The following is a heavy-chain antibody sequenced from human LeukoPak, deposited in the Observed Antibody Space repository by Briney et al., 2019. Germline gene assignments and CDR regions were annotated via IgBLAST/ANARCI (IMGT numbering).Heavy chain of an antibody. V-gene: IGHV5-51*01. D-gene: IGHD2-2*01. J-gene: IGHJ4*02. Sequence: GESLKISXKGSGYGFTDYWIGWVLQMPGKGLEWMGIIYPGDSQTRYSPSFQGLVTISADKSINTAYLQWSSLKASDTAMYYCARHFGTSCYDWGQGTLVTVSS. CDR2: IYPGDSQT. CDR3: ARHFGTSCYD. CDR1: GYGFTDYW.